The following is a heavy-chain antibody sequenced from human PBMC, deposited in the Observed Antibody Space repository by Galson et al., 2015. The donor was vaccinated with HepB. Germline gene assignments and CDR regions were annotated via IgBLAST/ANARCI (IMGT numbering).Heavy chain of an antibody. CDR2: ISYDGSNK. CDR3: ARELTHDYGDFGYFDY. V-gene: IGHV3-30-3*01. D-gene: IGHD4-17*01. CDR1: GFTFSSYA. J-gene: IGHJ4*02. Sequence: SLRLSCAASGFTFSSYAMHWVRQAPGKGLEWVAVISYDGSNKYYADSVKGRFTISRDNSKNTLYLQMNSLRAEDTAVYYCARELTHDYGDFGYFDYWGQGTLVTVSS.